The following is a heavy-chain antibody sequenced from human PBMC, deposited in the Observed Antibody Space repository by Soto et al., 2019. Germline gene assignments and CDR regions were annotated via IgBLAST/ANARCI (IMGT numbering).Heavy chain of an antibody. CDR3: ARIMCGGDCYDFDY. V-gene: IGHV3-33*01. CDR1: GFTFSSYG. Sequence: QVQLVESGGGVVQPGRSLRLSCAASGFTFSSYGMHWVRQAPGKGLEWVAVIWYDGSNKYYADSVKGRVTSSRDNSKNTLYLQMNSLRAEDTAVYYCARIMCGGDCYDFDYWGQGTLVTVSS. CDR2: IWYDGSNK. J-gene: IGHJ4*02. D-gene: IGHD2-21*02.